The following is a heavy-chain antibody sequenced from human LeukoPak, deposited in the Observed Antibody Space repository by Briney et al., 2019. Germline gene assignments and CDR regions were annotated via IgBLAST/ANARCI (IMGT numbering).Heavy chain of an antibody. V-gene: IGHV1-18*01. J-gene: IGHJ4*01. CDR3: ARSLDASWLQCPEF. CDR2: INTYSGNT. Sequence: GASVKVSCKASGYTFTSYGITWVRQAPGQGLEWMGWINTYSGNTNYAQKLQGRVTMTTDTSTSTAYMELRSLRSDDTAVYYCARSLDASWLQCPEFWGNGTLVTVSP. CDR1: GYTFTSYG. D-gene: IGHD5-24*01.